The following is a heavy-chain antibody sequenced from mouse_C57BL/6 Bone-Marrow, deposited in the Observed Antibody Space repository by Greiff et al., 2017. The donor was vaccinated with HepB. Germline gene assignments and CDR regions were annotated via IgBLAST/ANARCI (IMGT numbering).Heavy chain of an antibody. J-gene: IGHJ3*01. CDR2: IYPGSGST. V-gene: IGHV1-55*01. Sequence: QVQLQQSGAELVKPGASVKMSCKASGYTFTSYWITWVKQRPGQGLEWIGDIYPGSGSTNYNEKFKSKATLTVDTSSSTAYMQLSSLTSEDSGVYYCARMGGYDWFAYWGQGTLVTVSA. CDR1: GYTFTSYW. D-gene: IGHD2-2*01. CDR3: ARMGGYDWFAY.